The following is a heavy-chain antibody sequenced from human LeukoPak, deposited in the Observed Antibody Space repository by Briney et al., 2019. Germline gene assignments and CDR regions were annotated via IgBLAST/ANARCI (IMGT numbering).Heavy chain of an antibody. CDR1: GGSISSYY. V-gene: IGHV4-4*07. J-gene: IGHJ6*03. D-gene: IGHD2-2*01. CDR3: ARDSPDIVVVPAAPNDYYYYMDV. CDR2: IYTSGST. Sequence: PSETLSLTCTVSGGSISSYYWRWIRQPAGKGLEWIGRIYTSGSTNCNPSLKSRVTMSVDTSKNQFSLKLSSVTASDTAVYYCARDSPDIVVVPAAPNDYYYYMDVWGKGTTVTVSS.